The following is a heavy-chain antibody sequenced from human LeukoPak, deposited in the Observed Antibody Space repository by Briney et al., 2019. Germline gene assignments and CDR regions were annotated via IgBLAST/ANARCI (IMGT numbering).Heavy chain of an antibody. Sequence: PGGSLRLSCAASGFTFSSYGMHWVRQAPGKGLEWVAFIRFDGSYNSYSDSVKGRFTISRDNSKNTLYLQMNSLRAEDTAVYYCEKVRLGYCSGGSCSRGGTSMDAWGRGTTVTISS. CDR3: EKVRLGYCSGGSCSRGGTSMDA. D-gene: IGHD2-15*01. J-gene: IGHJ6*03. V-gene: IGHV3-30*02. CDR1: GFTFSSYG. CDR2: IRFDGSYN.